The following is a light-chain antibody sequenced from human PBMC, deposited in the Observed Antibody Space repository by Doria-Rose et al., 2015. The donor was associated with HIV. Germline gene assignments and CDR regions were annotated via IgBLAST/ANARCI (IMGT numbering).Light chain of an antibody. CDR1: QRVKSSY. Sequence: EIVMTQSPGTLPLSPGERATLSCRANQRVKSSYLAWYQQKPGQAPRLLIYDASTRATGIPDRFSGSGSGTDFTLTISRLEPEDVAVYYCQQYGTSRGTFGQGTRLEIK. CDR3: QQYGTSRGT. CDR2: DAS. J-gene: IGKJ5*01. V-gene: IGKV3-20*01.